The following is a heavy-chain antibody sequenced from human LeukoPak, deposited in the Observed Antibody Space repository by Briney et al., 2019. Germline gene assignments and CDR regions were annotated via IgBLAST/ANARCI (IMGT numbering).Heavy chain of an antibody. D-gene: IGHD1-1*01. V-gene: IGHV1-69*13. CDR2: IIPIFGTA. CDR1: GGTFSSYA. Sequence: GAPVKVSCKASGGTFSSYAISWVRQAPGQGLEWMGGIIPIFGTANYAQKFQGRVTITADESTSTAYMELSSLRSEDTAVYYCARDNTGTTADYWGQGTLVTVSS. J-gene: IGHJ4*02. CDR3: ARDNTGTTADY.